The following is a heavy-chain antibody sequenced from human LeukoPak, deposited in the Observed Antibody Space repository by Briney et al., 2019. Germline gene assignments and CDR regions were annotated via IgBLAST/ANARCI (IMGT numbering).Heavy chain of an antibody. V-gene: IGHV4-59*01. CDR1: GGSISSYY. D-gene: IGHD3-3*01. Sequence: PSETLSLTCTVSGGSISSYYWSWIRQPPGKGLEWIGYIYYSGSTNYNPSLKSRVTISVDTSKNQFSLKLSSVTAADTAVYYCARERGIFGVVINGWFDPWGQGTLVTVSS. J-gene: IGHJ5*02. CDR2: IYYSGST. CDR3: ARERGIFGVVINGWFDP.